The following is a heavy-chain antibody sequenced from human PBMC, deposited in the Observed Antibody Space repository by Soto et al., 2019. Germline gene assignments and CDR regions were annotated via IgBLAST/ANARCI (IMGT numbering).Heavy chain of an antibody. Sequence: PGGTLRLSCTASGFSFSGWGMHWVRHAPGKGLEGVAVIWYDGSNRYYADSVKGRFTISRDNSKNTVYLQRDNLRTEQMAVYYCARDGGGGTLFLRYLDYCGQVSVVTVS. CDR1: GFSFSGWG. CDR2: IWYDGSNR. V-gene: IGHV3-33*01. D-gene: IGHD1-26*01. CDR3: ARDGGGGTLFLRYLDY. J-gene: IGHJ4*02.